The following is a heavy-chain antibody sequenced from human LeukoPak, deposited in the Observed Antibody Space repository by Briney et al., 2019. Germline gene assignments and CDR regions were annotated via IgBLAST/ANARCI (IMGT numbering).Heavy chain of an antibody. D-gene: IGHD3-22*01. CDR2: ISYDGINK. CDR1: GFTFSNYG. J-gene: IGHJ3*02. Sequence: PGTSLKLSCRASGFTFSNYGMHWVRQAPGKGLECVAVISYDGINKYYADSVKGRFTISRDNSKNTLYLQMNSLRAEDTAVYYCARSWPYYYDSSGYSLAFDIWGQGTMVTVSS. CDR3: ARSWPYYYDSSGYSLAFDI. V-gene: IGHV3-30*03.